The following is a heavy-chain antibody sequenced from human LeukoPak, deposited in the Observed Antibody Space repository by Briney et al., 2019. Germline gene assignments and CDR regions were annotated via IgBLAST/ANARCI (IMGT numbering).Heavy chain of an antibody. Sequence: SGGSLRLSCAASGFTFDDYGMNWVRQAPGKGLEWVSGINWNGGSTGYADSVKGRFTISRDNAKNSLYLQMNSLRAEVTAVYYCARGRGEGRGISLVRGVRALSYNWFDPWGHGTLVTVSS. CDR3: ARGRGEGRGISLVRGVRALSYNWFDP. CDR2: INWNGGST. CDR1: GFTFDDYG. D-gene: IGHD3-10*01. V-gene: IGHV3-20*04. J-gene: IGHJ5*02.